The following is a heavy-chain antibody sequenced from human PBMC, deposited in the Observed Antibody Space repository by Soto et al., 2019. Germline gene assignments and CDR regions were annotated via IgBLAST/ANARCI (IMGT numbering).Heavy chain of an antibody. J-gene: IGHJ4*02. CDR3: ASDGTGAVAGTGIFDY. CDR1: AGSISSGGYS. CDR2: LYHSGST. Sequence: QLQLQESGSGLVKPSQTLSLTCTVSAGSISSGGYSWSWIRQPPGKGLEWIGYLYHSGSTYYNPSLKSRVTISVDRSTNQFSLELSSVTAADTAVYYCASDGTGAVAGTGIFDYWGRGTLVTVSS. D-gene: IGHD6-19*01. V-gene: IGHV4-30-2*01.